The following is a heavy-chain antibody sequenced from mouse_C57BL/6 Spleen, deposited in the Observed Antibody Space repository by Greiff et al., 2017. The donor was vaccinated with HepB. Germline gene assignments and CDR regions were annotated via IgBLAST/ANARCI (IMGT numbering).Heavy chain of an antibody. V-gene: IGHV3-6*01. CDR1: GYSITSGYY. Sequence: EVQLVESGPGLVKPSQSLSLTCSVTGYSITSGYYWNWIRQFPGNKLEWMGYISYDGSNNYNPSLKNRISITRDTSKNQFFLKLNSVTTEDTATYYCARGDGIVTTLYYYAMDYWGQGTSVTVSS. CDR2: ISYDGSN. CDR3: ARGDGIVTTLYYYAMDY. D-gene: IGHD2-5*01. J-gene: IGHJ4*01.